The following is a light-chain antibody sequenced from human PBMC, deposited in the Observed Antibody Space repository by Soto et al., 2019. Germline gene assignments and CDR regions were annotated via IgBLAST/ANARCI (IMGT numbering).Light chain of an antibody. Sequence: DIQVTQSPSSLSASVGDRVTITCRASQGMSNYLAWYQQKPGKVPKLLIYAASTLQSGVPSRFSGSGSGTDFTLTISSLQPEDVATYYCQKYNSAPRTFGQGTKVEIK. CDR2: AAS. CDR1: QGMSNY. J-gene: IGKJ1*01. V-gene: IGKV1-27*01. CDR3: QKYNSAPRT.